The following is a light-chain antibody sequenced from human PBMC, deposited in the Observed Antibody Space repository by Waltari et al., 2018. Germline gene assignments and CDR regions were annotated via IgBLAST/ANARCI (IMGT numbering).Light chain of an antibody. Sequence: DIQMTQSPSTLSASVGDTVTFTCRASESISTWLAWYQQRPGKAPKLLIYKASYLETGVPSRFSGSGSGTEFILTISNLRPDDSATYYCQQYSNYYTFGQGTKLEIK. CDR3: QQYSNYYT. CDR2: KAS. V-gene: IGKV1-5*03. CDR1: ESISTW. J-gene: IGKJ2*01.